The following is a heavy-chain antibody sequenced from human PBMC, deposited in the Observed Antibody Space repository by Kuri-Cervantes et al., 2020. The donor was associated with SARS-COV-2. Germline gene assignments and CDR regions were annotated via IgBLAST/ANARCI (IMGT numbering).Heavy chain of an antibody. V-gene: IGHV3-53*01. CDR3: AREVRTVGYYYYMDV. Sequence: GGSLRLSCAASGFTVSSNYMSWVRQAPGKGLEWVSVIYSGGSTYYADSVKGRFTISRDNSKNTLYLQMNSLRAEDTAVYYSAREVRTVGYYYYMDVWGKGTTVTVSS. J-gene: IGHJ6*03. CDR2: IYSGGST. CDR1: GFTVSSNY. D-gene: IGHD4-23*01.